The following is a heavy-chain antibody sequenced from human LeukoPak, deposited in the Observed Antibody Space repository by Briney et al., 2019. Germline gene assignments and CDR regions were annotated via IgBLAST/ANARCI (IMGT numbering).Heavy chain of an antibody. D-gene: IGHD3-22*01. CDR2: IYTSGST. V-gene: IGHV4-4*09. J-gene: IGHJ3*02. CDR1: GGSISSYY. Sequence: SETLSLTCTVSGGSISSYYWSWVRQRPGKGLGWIGYIYTSGSTNYNPSLKSRVTISVDTSKNQFSLKLSSVTAADTAVYYCARRRWYYDSSGPYPPGSFDIWGQGTMVTVSS. CDR3: ARRRWYYDSSGPYPPGSFDI.